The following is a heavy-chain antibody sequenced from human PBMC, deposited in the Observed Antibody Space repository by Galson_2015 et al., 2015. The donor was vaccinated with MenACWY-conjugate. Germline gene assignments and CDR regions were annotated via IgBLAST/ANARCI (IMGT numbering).Heavy chain of an antibody. D-gene: IGHD1-26*01. Sequence: QSGAEVKKSGESLQISCQGSGSSFPTYWIAWVRQMPGRGLEWVGLISPGDPNTRYSPSFQGQVTISADKSISTAYLQWSSLKASDTAMYYCARHPRGGRGLDVWGQGTTVTVSS. CDR1: GSSFPTYW. CDR3: ARHPRGGRGLDV. CDR2: ISPGDPNT. V-gene: IGHV5-51*01. J-gene: IGHJ6*02.